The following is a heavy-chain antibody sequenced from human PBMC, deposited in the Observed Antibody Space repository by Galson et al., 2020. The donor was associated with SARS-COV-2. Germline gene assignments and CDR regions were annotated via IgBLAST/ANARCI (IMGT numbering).Heavy chain of an antibody. J-gene: IGHJ4*02. CDR3: ARQKPELWFGELLSAVDY. Sequence: ASVKVSCKASGYTFTGYYMHWVRQAPGQGLEWMGWINPNSGGTNYAQKFQGRATMTRDTSISTAYMELSRLRSDDTAVYYCARQKPELWFGELLSAVDYWGQGTLVTVSS. D-gene: IGHD3-10*01. CDR1: GYTFTGYY. CDR2: INPNSGGT. V-gene: IGHV1-2*02.